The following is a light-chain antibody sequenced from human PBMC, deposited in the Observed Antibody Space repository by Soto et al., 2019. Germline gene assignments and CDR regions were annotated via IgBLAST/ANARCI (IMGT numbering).Light chain of an antibody. Sequence: DIQMTQSLSTLSPSVGDRVTITCRPSKSISSWLAWYQQKPGKAPKLLIYDASSLESGVPSRFSGSGSGTEFTLTISSLQPDDFATYYCQQYNSYSATFGQGTKLEIK. J-gene: IGKJ2*01. V-gene: IGKV1-5*01. CDR1: KSISSW. CDR2: DAS. CDR3: QQYNSYSAT.